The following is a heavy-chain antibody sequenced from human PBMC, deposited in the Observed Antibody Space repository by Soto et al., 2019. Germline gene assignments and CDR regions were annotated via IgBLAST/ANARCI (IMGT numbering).Heavy chain of an antibody. CDR1: GGTFSNYA. CDR3: ARVEAVAGLYNYHGLDV. V-gene: IGHV1-69*12. CDR2: IVPIFGTT. Sequence: QVQLVQSGAEVKKPGSSVKVSCKVSGGTFSNYAIDWVRLAPGHGLEWMGGIVPIFGTTYYTQKFQGRAKIIADDSTAKGYLEMSSLRSEDTAIYYCARVEAVAGLYNYHGLDVCGQGTAVTVSS. J-gene: IGHJ6*02. D-gene: IGHD6-19*01.